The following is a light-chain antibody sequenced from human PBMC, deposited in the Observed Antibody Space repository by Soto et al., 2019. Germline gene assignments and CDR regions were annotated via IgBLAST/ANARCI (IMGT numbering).Light chain of an antibody. CDR2: GAS. Sequence: EVGMTQSPATLSVSPGETATLSCRAGQSVRDNLAWYLQKPSQAPRLLIYGASIRATGIPARFSGSGSGTEFTLTISSLQSEDFAVYYCQHYNSWPPLFGPGTKVDIK. CDR1: QSVRDN. CDR3: QHYNSWPPL. J-gene: IGKJ3*01. V-gene: IGKV3-15*01.